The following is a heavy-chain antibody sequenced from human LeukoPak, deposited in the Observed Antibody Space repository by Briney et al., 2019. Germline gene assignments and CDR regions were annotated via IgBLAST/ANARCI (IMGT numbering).Heavy chain of an antibody. Sequence: QPGGSLRLSCAASGFTFSGYSVNWVRQAPGKGLEWVAYIRSSGSPIYYADSVKGRFTISRDNAKNSLYLQMNSLRDEDTAVYYCVRDPDALDFWGQGTPVTVSS. CDR2: IRSSGSPI. CDR3: VRDPDALDF. CDR1: GFTFSGYS. V-gene: IGHV3-48*02. J-gene: IGHJ4*02.